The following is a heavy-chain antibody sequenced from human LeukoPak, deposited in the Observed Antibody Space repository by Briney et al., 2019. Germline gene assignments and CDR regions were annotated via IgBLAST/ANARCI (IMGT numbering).Heavy chain of an antibody. V-gene: IGHV3-23*01. CDR3: AKDNRRHYTSGPNPDSLH. CDR2: ISGSGDST. Sequence: GGSLRLSCAASGFTFSSYAMSWVRQAPGKGLEWVSAISGSGDSTYYGDSVKGRFTISRDNSKNTLYLQMNSLRAEDTAVYYCAKDNRRHYTSGPNPDSLHWGQGALVTVSS. CDR1: GFTFSSYA. D-gene: IGHD6-19*01. J-gene: IGHJ4*02.